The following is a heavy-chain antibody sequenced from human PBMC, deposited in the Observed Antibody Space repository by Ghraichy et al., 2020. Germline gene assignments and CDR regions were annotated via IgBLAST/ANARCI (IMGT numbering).Heavy chain of an antibody. D-gene: IGHD6-13*01. CDR3: ARDSGSSWDDTWDY. Sequence: GGSLRLSCAASGFTFSDYYMSWIRQAPGKGLEWVSYISSSGSTIYYADSVKGRFTISRDNAKNALYLQMNSLRAEDTAVYYCARDSGSSWDDTWDYWGQGTLVTVSS. CDR2: ISSSGSTI. J-gene: IGHJ4*02. CDR1: GFTFSDYY. V-gene: IGHV3-11*01.